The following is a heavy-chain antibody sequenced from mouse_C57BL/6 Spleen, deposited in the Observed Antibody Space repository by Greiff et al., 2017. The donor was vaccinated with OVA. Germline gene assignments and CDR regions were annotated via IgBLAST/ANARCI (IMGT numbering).Heavy chain of an antibody. D-gene: IGHD1-1*01. CDR3: ARLYYYGSSYVSYFDY. CDR2: FSIVSSPF. V-gene: IGHV5-17*01. Sequence: EVQRVESGGGLLKLGGSLKPSCPPPGFTFRAYGMHWVRQPPERGLGWVAYFSIVSSPFYYAATFQGRFTISSDNAKNTLFLQMTSLRSEDTAMYYCARLYYYGSSYVSYFDYWGQGTTLTVSS. CDR1: GFTFRAYG. J-gene: IGHJ2*01.